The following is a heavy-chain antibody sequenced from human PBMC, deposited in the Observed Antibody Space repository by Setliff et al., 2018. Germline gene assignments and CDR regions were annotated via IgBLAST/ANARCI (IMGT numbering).Heavy chain of an antibody. CDR3: ARAISGWYSAHYYYMDV. CDR2: IYHDGNT. Sequence: SETLSLTCAVTGASINSLSWWSWVSQSPGKGLEWIGEIYHDGNTKFNPSVHYNPSLKSRVTISVDASKNQLSLNLRSVTAADTAVYYCARAISGWYSAHYYYMDVWGKGTTGTVS. CDR1: GASINSLSW. J-gene: IGHJ6*03. D-gene: IGHD6-19*01. V-gene: IGHV4-4*02.